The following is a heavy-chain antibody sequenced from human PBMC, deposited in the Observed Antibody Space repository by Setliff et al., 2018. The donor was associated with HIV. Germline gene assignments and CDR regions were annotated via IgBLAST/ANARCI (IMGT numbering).Heavy chain of an antibody. D-gene: IGHD6-19*01. Sequence: GGSLRLSCAASGFTFSSYAMSWVRQAPGKGLEWVSGISGSAGTTYYADSVKGRFTISRDNSKNTLYLQMNSLRAEDTAVYYCARLSAVTTIDYWGQGTLVTVSS. J-gene: IGHJ4*02. CDR1: GFTFSSYA. CDR3: ARLSAVTTIDY. CDR2: ISGSAGTT. V-gene: IGHV3-23*01.